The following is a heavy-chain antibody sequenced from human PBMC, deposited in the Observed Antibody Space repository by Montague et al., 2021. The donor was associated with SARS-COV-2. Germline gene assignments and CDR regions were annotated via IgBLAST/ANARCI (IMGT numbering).Heavy chain of an antibody. CDR2: LHSVGST. J-gene: IGHJ3*02. D-gene: IGHD1-14*01. V-gene: IGHV4-59*02. Sequence: SETLSLTCTVSGASVGSSDWGWIRQSPGKGLEWIGYLHSVGSTDYNPSLKSRATISRDTSKNQFSLKVRSVTAADTAVYYCARETMTADAFDIWGQGTMVTVSS. CDR1: GASVGSSD. CDR3: ARETMTADAFDI.